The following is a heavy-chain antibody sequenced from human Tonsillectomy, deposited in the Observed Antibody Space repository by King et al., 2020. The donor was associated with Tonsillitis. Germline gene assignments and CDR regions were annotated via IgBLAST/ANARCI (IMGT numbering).Heavy chain of an antibody. CDR3: TSGSANCNYYYYGMDV. CDR2: IRSKAYGGTS. D-gene: IGHD4/OR15-4a*01. Sequence: VQLVESGGGLVKPGRSLRLSCTASGFTFGDYAMSWFRQAPGKGLEWVGFIRSKAYGGTSEDAASVKGRFTISRDDSKSIAYLQMNSLKTEDTAVYYCTSGSANCNYYYYGMDVWGQGTTVTVSS. V-gene: IGHV3-49*05. J-gene: IGHJ6*02. CDR1: GFTFGDYA.